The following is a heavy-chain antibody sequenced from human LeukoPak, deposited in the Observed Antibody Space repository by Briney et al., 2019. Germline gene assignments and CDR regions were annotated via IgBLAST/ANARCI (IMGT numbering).Heavy chain of an antibody. D-gene: IGHD6-13*01. J-gene: IGHJ4*02. CDR3: ARFIAAPYYFDY. Sequence: PSGRSLRLSCAASGFTFSSYGMHWVRQAPGKGLEWVAVISYDGSNKYYADSVKGRFTISRDNAKNSLYLQMNSLRAEDTAVYYCARFIAAPYYFDYWGRGTLVTVSS. CDR1: GFTFSSYG. CDR2: ISYDGSNK. V-gene: IGHV3-30*03.